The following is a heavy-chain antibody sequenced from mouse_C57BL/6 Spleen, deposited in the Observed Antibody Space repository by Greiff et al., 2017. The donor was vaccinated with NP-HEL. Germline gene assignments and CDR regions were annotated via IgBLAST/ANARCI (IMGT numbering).Heavy chain of an antibody. Sequence: VQLKESGPELVKPGASVKISCKASGYSFTDYNMNWVKQSNGKSLEWIGVINPNYGTTSYNQKFKGKATLTVDQSSSTAYMQLNSLTSEDSAVYYCARSLPIDYEGPWFAYWGQGTLVTVSA. CDR3: ARSLPIDYEGPWFAY. D-gene: IGHD2-4*01. CDR1: GYSFTDYN. CDR2: INPNYGTT. J-gene: IGHJ3*01. V-gene: IGHV1-39*01.